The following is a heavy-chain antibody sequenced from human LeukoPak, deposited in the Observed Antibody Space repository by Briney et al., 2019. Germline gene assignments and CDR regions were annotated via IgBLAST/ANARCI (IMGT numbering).Heavy chain of an antibody. V-gene: IGHV4-59*01. J-gene: IGHJ4*02. D-gene: IGHD5-18*01. CDR2: IYYSGST. CDR1: GGSISSYY. Sequence: PSETLSLTCTVSGGSISSYYWSWIQQPPGKGLEWIGYIYYSGSTNYNPSLKSRVTISVDTSKNQFSLRLSSVTAADTAVYYCARARGYSYGYAPAPLDYWGQGTLVTVSS. CDR3: ARARGYSYGYAPAPLDY.